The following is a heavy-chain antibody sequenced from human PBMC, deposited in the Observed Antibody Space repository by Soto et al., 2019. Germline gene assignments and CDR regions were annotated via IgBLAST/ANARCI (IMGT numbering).Heavy chain of an antibody. D-gene: IGHD6-19*01. Sequence: QVQLVQSGAEVKKPGASVKVSCKASGYTFTSYGISLVRQAPGQGLEWMGWISAYNGNTNYAQKLQGRVTMTSDTSTSTAYMELRSLRSDDTAVYYCARDVWGTGGGWYPFDYWGQGTLVTVSS. CDR1: GYTFTSYG. CDR3: ARDVWGTGGGWYPFDY. CDR2: ISAYNGNT. V-gene: IGHV1-18*01. J-gene: IGHJ4*02.